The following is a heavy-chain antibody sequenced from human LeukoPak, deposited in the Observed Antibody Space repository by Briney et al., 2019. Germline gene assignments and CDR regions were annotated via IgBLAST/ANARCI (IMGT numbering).Heavy chain of an antibody. CDR1: GFTFSSYA. Sequence: GGSLRLSCAASGFTFSSYAMSWVRQAPGKGLEWVSAIRGSGGSTYYADSVKGRFTISRDNSKNTLYLQMNSLRAEDTAVYYCAKDQGLRYFDWEYYFDYWGQGTLVTVSS. CDR3: AKDQGLRYFDWEYYFDY. CDR2: IRGSGGST. J-gene: IGHJ4*02. D-gene: IGHD3-9*01. V-gene: IGHV3-23*01.